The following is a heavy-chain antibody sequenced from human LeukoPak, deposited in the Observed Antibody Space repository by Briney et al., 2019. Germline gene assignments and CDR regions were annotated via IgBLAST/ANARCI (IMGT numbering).Heavy chain of an antibody. CDR2: IYHSGST. V-gene: IGHV4-30-2*01. CDR1: GGSISSGGYS. CDR3: ARDRGSSWIYYFDY. D-gene: IGHD6-13*01. J-gene: IGHJ4*02. Sequence: PSQTLSLTCAVSGGSISSGGYSWSWIRQPPGKGLEWIGYIYHSGSTYYNPSLKSRVTISVDRSKNQFSLKLSSVTAADTAVYYCARDRGSSWIYYFDYWGQGTLVTVSS.